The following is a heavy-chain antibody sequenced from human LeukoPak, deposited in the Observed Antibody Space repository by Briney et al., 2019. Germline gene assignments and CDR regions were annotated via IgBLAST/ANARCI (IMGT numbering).Heavy chain of an antibody. CDR1: GGSISSSSYY. CDR2: IYYSGST. D-gene: IGHD3-16*01. V-gene: IGHV4-39*07. J-gene: IGHJ4*02. Sequence: SETLSLTCTVSGGSISSSSYYWGWIRQPPGKGLEWIGSIYYSGSTYYNPSLKSRVTISVDTSKNQFSLKLSSVTAADTAVYYCARLRMGELWSPPRGGFDYWGQGTLVTVSS. CDR3: ARLRMGELWSPPRGGFDY.